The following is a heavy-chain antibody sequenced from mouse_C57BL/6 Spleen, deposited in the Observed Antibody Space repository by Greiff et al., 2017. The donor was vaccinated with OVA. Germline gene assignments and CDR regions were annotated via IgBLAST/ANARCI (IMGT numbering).Heavy chain of an antibody. CDR2: IYPSDSET. D-gene: IGHD1-1*01. CDR1: GYTFTSYW. J-gene: IGHJ2*01. V-gene: IGHV1-61*01. Sequence: QVQLQQSGAELVRPGSSVKLSCKASGYTFTSYWMDWVKQRPGQGLEWIGNIYPSDSETHYNQKFKDKATLTVDKSSSTAYMQLSSLTSEDSAVYYCAREGYYGSLDYWGQGTTLTVSS. CDR3: AREGYYGSLDY.